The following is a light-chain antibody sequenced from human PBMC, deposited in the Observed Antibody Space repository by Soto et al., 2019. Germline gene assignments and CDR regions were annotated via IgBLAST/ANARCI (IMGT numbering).Light chain of an antibody. CDR2: NVY. J-gene: IGLJ1*01. Sequence: QSVLTQPASVSGSPGQSITMSCTGTSSDVGAYNFVSWHQQHPGKAPKLMIYNVYDRPSGISYRLSGSKSGNTASLTISGLQGEDEADYYCSAYTVSRTYVFGTGTKVTVL. CDR3: SAYTVSRTYV. V-gene: IGLV2-14*03. CDR1: SSDVGAYNF.